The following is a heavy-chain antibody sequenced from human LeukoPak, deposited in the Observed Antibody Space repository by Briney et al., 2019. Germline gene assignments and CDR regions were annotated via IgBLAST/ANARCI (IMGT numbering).Heavy chain of an antibody. CDR2: IHYTGAT. CDR3: ARGNILSGYCFDF. J-gene: IGHJ4*02. D-gene: IGHD3-9*01. Sequence: SETLSLTCAVYGGSITGYYWSWIRQPPGKGLEWVGEIHYTGATSYNPSLKSRATVSIDTSKNQVSLKLSSVTAADTAVYYCARGNILSGYCFDFWGQGALVTVSS. V-gene: IGHV4-34*01. CDR1: GGSITGYY.